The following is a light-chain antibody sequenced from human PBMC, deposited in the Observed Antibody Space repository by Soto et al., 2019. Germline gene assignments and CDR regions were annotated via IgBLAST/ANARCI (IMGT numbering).Light chain of an antibody. CDR1: QSISSN. CDR2: GAS. CDR3: QQCKNWPPTFT. V-gene: IGKV3-15*01. Sequence: EIVMTQSPATLSVSPGERATLSCRASQSISSNLAWYQQKPGQAPRLLIYGASTRATGIPARFSGGGSGTEFTLTISSLQSEDFAVYYCQQCKNWPPTFTFCPGTKVDIK. J-gene: IGKJ3*01.